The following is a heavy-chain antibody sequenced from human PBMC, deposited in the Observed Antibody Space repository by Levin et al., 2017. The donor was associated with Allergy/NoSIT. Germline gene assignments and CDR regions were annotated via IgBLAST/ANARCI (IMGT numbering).Heavy chain of an antibody. V-gene: IGHV3-53*01. Sequence: GGSLRLSCAASGFTVRANYMSWVRQAPGKGLEWVSVIYSDGRTYYADSVKGRFTISRDNSKNMVNLQMNSLRVEDTAVYYCARGVVTSFDHWGQGTLVTVSS. J-gene: IGHJ4*02. D-gene: IGHD2-21*02. CDR3: ARGVVTSFDH. CDR1: GFTVRANY. CDR2: IYSDGRT.